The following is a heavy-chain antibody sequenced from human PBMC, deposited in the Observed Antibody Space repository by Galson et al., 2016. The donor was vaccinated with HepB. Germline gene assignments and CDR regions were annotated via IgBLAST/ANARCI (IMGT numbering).Heavy chain of an antibody. V-gene: IGHV4-31*03. Sequence: TLSLTCTVSGGSISSGGYYWSWIRHHPGKGLEWIGYIYYSGSTYYNPSLRSRVAMSVGMSKNQFSLNLTSVTAADTAVYYCARDGDSGGYYGMDVWGQGTPVTVSS. D-gene: IGHD3-10*01. CDR1: GGSISSGGYY. J-gene: IGHJ6*02. CDR3: ARDGDSGGYYGMDV. CDR2: IYYSGST.